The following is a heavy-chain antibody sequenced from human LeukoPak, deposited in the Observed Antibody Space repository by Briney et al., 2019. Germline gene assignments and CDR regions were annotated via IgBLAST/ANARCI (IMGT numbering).Heavy chain of an antibody. D-gene: IGHD5-24*01. CDR2: INSDGSSI. J-gene: IGHJ4*02. V-gene: IGHV3-74*01. CDR1: GFTFSSYW. CDR3: ARAWRWLHPLDY. Sequence: GGSLRLSCAASGFTFSSYWMHWVRQAPGKGLVWVSRINSDGSSISYADSVKGRFTISRDNAKNTLYLQMNSLRAEDTAVYYCARAWRWLHPLDYWGQGTLVTVSS.